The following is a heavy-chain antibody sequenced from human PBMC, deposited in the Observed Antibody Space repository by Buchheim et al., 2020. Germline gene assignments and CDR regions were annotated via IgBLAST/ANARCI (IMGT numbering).Heavy chain of an antibody. D-gene: IGHD2-15*01. J-gene: IGHJ4*02. CDR1: GFTFSSYA. Sequence: EVQLLESGGGLVQPGGSLRLSCAASGFTFSSYAMSWVRQAPGKGLEWVSAISGSGGSTYYADSVKGRFTISRDNSNNTLYLQMNSLRAEDTAVYYCAKGGYCSGGSCYPGAHLFDYWGQGTL. CDR2: ISGSGGST. V-gene: IGHV3-23*01. CDR3: AKGGYCSGGSCYPGAHLFDY.